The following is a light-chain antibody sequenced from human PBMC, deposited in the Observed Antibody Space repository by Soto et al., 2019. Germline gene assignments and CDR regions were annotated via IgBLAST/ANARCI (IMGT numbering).Light chain of an antibody. CDR2: DVT. CDR3: CSYAGSSLWV. Sequence: QSALTQPRSVSGSPGQSVTISCTGTSSDVGAYNYVSWYQHHPGKAPKLVIYDVTKRPSGVPDRFAGSKSGNTASLPISGLQAEDEADYYCCSYAGSSLWVFGGGTKLTVL. J-gene: IGLJ3*02. CDR1: SSDVGAYNY. V-gene: IGLV2-11*01.